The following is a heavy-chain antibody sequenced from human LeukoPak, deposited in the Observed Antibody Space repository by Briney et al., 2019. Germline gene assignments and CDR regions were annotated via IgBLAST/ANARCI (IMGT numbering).Heavy chain of an antibody. V-gene: IGHV3-11*01. CDR3: AREDDYVWGSYRFENNDAFDI. CDR2: ISSSGSTI. J-gene: IGHJ3*02. D-gene: IGHD3-16*02. CDR1: GFTFSDYY. Sequence: GGSLRLSCAASGFTFSDYYMSWIRQAPGKGLEWVSYISSSGSTIYYADSVKGRFTISRDNAKNSLYLQMNSLRAEDTAVYYCAREDDYVWGSYRFENNDAFDIWGQGTMVTVSS.